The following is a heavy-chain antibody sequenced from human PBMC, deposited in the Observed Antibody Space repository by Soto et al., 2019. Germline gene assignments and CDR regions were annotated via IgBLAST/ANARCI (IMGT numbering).Heavy chain of an antibody. CDR1: GYTFTSYY. CDR3: ARDALAYWGGDCSPRYNCFDP. Sequence: ASVKVSCKASGYTFTSYYMHWVRQAPGQGLEWMGIINPSGGSTSYAQKFRGRVTMTRDTSTSTVYMELSSLRSEDTAVYYCARDALAYWGGDCSPRYNCFDPWAQETLVTVS. CDR2: INPSGGST. D-gene: IGHD2-21*02. J-gene: IGHJ5*02. V-gene: IGHV1-46*01.